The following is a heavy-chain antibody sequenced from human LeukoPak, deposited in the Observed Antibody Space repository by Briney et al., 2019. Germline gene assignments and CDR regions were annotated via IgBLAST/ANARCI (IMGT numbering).Heavy chain of an antibody. D-gene: IGHD6-13*01. CDR2: IRYDGSNK. CDR1: GFTFSNYG. CDR3: ARDKGRQQLVQGDWFDP. Sequence: SGGSLRLSCAASGFTFSNYGMHWVRQAPGKGLEWVAFIRYDGSNKYYADSVKGRFTISRDNSKNTLYLQMNSLRAEDTAVYYCARDKGRQQLVQGDWFDPWGQGTLVTVSS. J-gene: IGHJ5*02. V-gene: IGHV3-30*02.